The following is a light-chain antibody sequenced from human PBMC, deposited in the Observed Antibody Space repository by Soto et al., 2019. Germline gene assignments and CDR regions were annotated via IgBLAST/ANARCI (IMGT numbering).Light chain of an antibody. J-gene: IGKJ1*01. CDR3: QQYGSAPWA. V-gene: IGKV3-20*01. Sequence: LTQSPDTVSLSPGERATLSCGASQCVRSXYLTLYPQRPGQAPRLIIDGXSSRATDIPDRLSGSGSATDFTLTISRLDPEDVAVYYCQQYGSAPWAFGQGTKVDIK. CDR1: QCVRSXY. CDR2: GXS.